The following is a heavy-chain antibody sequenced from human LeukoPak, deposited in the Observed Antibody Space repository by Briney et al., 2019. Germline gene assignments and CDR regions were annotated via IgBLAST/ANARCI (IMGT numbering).Heavy chain of an antibody. J-gene: IGHJ4*02. CDR2: ISYDGSNK. V-gene: IGHV3-30*03. Sequence: GGSLRLSCAASGFTFSSYGMHWVRQAPGKGLEWVAVISYDGSNKYYADSVKGRFTISRDNAKNTVYLQMNSLRNEDTAVYYCARGIYGDPVAFDYWGQGTLVTVSS. CDR3: ARGIYGDPVAFDY. CDR1: GFTFSSYG. D-gene: IGHD4/OR15-4a*01.